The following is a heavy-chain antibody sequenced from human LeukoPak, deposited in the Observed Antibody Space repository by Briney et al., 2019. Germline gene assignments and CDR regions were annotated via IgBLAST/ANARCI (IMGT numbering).Heavy chain of an antibody. V-gene: IGHV1-24*01. CDR2: FDPEDGET. D-gene: IGHD1-26*01. CDR1: GYTLNELS. Sequence: GASVKVSCKVSGYTLNELSMHWVRQAPGKGLEWMGGFDPEDGETTYAQKFQGRVTMTEDTSTDTAYMELSSLRSEDTAVYYCATGPRWELPLQDAFDIWGQGTMVTVSS. J-gene: IGHJ3*02. CDR3: ATGPRWELPLQDAFDI.